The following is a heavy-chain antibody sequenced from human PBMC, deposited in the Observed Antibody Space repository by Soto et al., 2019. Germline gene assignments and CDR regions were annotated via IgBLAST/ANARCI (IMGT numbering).Heavy chain of an antibody. CDR1: GYTFTSYY. J-gene: IGHJ4*02. CDR2: INPSGGST. Sequence: QVQLVQSGAEVKKPGASVKVSCKASGYTFTSYYMHWVRQAPGQGLEWMGIINPSGGSTSYAQKFRGRVTITRATTTSTVSMEPSSLRSEDTAVDYCTSRGLKGPRDYWGQGTLVTVSS. CDR3: TSRGLKGPRDY. D-gene: IGHD3-16*01. V-gene: IGHV1-46*03.